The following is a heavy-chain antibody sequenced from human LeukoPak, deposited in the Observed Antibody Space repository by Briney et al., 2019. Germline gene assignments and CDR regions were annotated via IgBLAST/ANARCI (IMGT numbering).Heavy chain of an antibody. CDR2: IYTSGST. V-gene: IGHV4-61*02. CDR1: GGSISSGSYY. Sequence: PSQTLSLTCTVSGGSISSGSYYWSWIRQPAGKGLEWIGRIYTSGSTNYNPSLKSRVTISVDTSKNQFSLKLSSVTAADTAVYYCALAGDLDYWGQGTLVTVSS. CDR3: ALAGDLDY. J-gene: IGHJ4*02. D-gene: IGHD7-27*01.